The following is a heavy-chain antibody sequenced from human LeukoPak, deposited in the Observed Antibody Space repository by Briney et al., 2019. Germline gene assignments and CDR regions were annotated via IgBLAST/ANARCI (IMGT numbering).Heavy chain of an antibody. V-gene: IGHV1-69*13. CDR3: ARGRRYCSSTSCYPGYYGMDV. J-gene: IGHJ6*04. CDR1: GGTFSSYA. Sequence: GASVKVSCNASGGTFSSYAISWVRQAPGQGLEWLGGIIPIFGTANYAQKFQGRVTITADESTSTAYMELSSLRSEDTAVYYCARGRRYCSSTSCYPGYYGMDVWGKGTTVTVSA. CDR2: IIPIFGTA. D-gene: IGHD2-2*01.